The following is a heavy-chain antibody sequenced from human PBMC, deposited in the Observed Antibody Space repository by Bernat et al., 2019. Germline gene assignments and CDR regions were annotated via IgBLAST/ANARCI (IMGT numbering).Heavy chain of an antibody. CDR3: ASRYCSSTSCHYYYYMDV. V-gene: IGHV1-3*01. CDR1: GYTFTSYA. CDR2: INAGNGNT. J-gene: IGHJ6*03. D-gene: IGHD2-2*01. Sequence: QVQLVQSGAEVKKPGASVKVSCKASGYTFTSYAMHWVRQAPGQRLEWMGWINAGNGNTKYSQKFQGRVTITRDTSASTDYMELSSLRSEDTAVYYCASRYCSSTSCHYYYYMDVWGKGTTVTVSS.